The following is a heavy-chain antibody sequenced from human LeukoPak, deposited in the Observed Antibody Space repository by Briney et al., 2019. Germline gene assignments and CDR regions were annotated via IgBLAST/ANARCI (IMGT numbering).Heavy chain of an antibody. J-gene: IGHJ6*02. CDR3: ARHMPPPYYDILTGYYTDYGRDV. CDR1: GGSTSIYY. Sequence: SQTLSLTCTVSGGSTSIYYRSWVRQPPGKGLEWIGCIYYSVSTNYNPSLKSRVTISVDTSKNQFSLKLSSVTAADTAVYYCARHMPPPYYDILTGYYTDYGRDVWGQGTTVTVSS. D-gene: IGHD3-9*01. CDR2: IYYSVST. V-gene: IGHV4-59*08.